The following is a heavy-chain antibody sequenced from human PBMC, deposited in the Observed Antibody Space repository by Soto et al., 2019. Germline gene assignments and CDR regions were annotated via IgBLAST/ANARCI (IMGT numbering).Heavy chain of an antibody. Sequence: QVQLQESGPGLVKPSETLSLTCTVSGDSMSGYYWSWIRQSPGRRLEWIGYSFHSGTTNYNPSLKSRLSMSVDASKNQFSLRVTSVTAADTAIYYCARLSFGDQGNYWGQGTLVTVSS. CDR1: GDSMSGYY. CDR3: ARLSFGDQGNY. V-gene: IGHV4-59*01. D-gene: IGHD2-21*02. CDR2: SFHSGTT. J-gene: IGHJ4*02.